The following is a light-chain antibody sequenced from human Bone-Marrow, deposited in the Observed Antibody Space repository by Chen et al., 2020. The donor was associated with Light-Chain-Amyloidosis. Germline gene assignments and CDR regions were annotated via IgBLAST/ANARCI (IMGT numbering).Light chain of an antibody. CDR1: NIGSTS. CDR2: DDS. CDR3: QVWDRSSDRPV. Sequence: SYVLTQPSSVSVAPGQTATIACGGNNIGSTSVHWYQQTPGQAPLLVVYDDSDRPSGIPERWAGSNSGITATLTISRVEDGDEADYYCQVWDRSSDRPVFGGGTKLTVL. V-gene: IGLV3-21*02. J-gene: IGLJ3*02.